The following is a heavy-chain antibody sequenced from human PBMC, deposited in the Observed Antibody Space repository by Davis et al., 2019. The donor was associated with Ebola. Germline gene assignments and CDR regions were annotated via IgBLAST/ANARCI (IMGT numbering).Heavy chain of an antibody. Sequence: AASVKVSCKASGYTFTSYGISWVRQAPGQGLEWMGWISAYNGNTNYAQKVQGRITMTTDTSTSTAYMELRSLRSDDTAVYYCARDKNVVTAKPDYWGQGTLVTVSS. CDR2: ISAYNGNT. CDR1: GYTFTSYG. J-gene: IGHJ4*02. D-gene: IGHD2-15*01. V-gene: IGHV1-18*01. CDR3: ARDKNVVTAKPDY.